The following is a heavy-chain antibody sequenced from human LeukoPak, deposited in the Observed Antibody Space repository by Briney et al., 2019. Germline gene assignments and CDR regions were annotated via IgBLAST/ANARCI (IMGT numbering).Heavy chain of an antibody. CDR3: ARGGIGGSHWMDY. CDR2: MHSNDDNT. Sequence: ASVKLSCKASGYTFTSYDFNWVRQATGQGREWMGWMHSNDDNTGYAQTFQGRVSMTRDTSISTAYLDLRSVRTEDTAVYYCARGGIGGSHWMDYWGQGTLVTVSS. J-gene: IGHJ4*02. V-gene: IGHV1-8*01. D-gene: IGHD1-26*01. CDR1: GYTFTSYD.